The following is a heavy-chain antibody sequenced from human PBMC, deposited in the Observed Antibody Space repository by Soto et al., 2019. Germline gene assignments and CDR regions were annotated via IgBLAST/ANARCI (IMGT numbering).Heavy chain of an antibody. Sequence: GGSLRLSCAASGFTFSDHYMDWVRQAPGKGLEWVGRTRNRANSYTTDYAASVRGRFTISRDDSKNSLYLQMDSLKTEDTAVYYCARGGYSDSRSDYWGQGTLVTVSS. CDR3: ARGGYSDSRSDY. D-gene: IGHD3-22*01. CDR2: TRNRANSYTT. V-gene: IGHV3-72*01. CDR1: GFTFSDHY. J-gene: IGHJ4*02.